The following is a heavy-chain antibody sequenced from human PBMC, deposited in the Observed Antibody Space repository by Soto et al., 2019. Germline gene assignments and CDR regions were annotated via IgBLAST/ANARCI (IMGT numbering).Heavy chain of an antibody. CDR2: INPSGATT. Sequence: QVSLVQSGAEVKKPGASVKVSCKASGYTFTSYYVHWVRQAPGQGLEWMGIINPSGATTTYAQNFQGRVAMSXXTXASTVYMELSSLRSEDTAVYYCARRDCFSSSCYFKYWGQGTLVTVSS. CDR1: GYTFTSYY. V-gene: IGHV1-46*01. CDR3: ARRDCFSSSCYFKY. J-gene: IGHJ4*02. D-gene: IGHD2-2*01.